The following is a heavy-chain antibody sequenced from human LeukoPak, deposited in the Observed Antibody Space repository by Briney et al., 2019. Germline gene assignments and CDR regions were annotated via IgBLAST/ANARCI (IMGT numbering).Heavy chain of an antibody. V-gene: IGHV3-23*01. CDR2: INGGGTT. D-gene: IGHD1-26*01. J-gene: IGHJ4*02. CDR1: GFTFRNFG. CDR3: AKCLGPTETQFDY. Sequence: GGSLRLSCAASGFTFRNFGMTWVRQVPGRGLEWVSGINGGGTTYYANSVKGRFTISRDTSKNTLDLQMNSLRVEDTAIYYCAKCLGPTETQFDYWGQGTLVTVSS.